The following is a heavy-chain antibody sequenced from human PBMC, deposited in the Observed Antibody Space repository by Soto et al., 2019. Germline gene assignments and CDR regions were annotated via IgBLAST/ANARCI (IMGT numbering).Heavy chain of an antibody. CDR2: IYYSGST. CDR3: ARDRVGSPIDY. CDR1: GGSISSYY. D-gene: IGHD3-10*01. J-gene: IGHJ4*02. V-gene: IGHV4-59*01. Sequence: QVQLQESGPGLVKPSETLSLTCTVSGGSISSYYWSWIRQPPGKGLEWIGYIYYSGSTNYNPSLKSRVTISVDTSKNQFSLKLSSVTAADTAVYYCARDRVGSPIDYWGQGILVTVSS.